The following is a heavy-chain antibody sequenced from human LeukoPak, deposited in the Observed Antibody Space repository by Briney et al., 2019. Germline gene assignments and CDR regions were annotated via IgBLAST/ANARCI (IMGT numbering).Heavy chain of an antibody. CDR1: GYSFTTYW. J-gene: IGHJ4*02. CDR2: IYPGDSDT. V-gene: IGHV5-51*01. CDR3: ARHDHPFRDYYDSSGYYYAAGV. D-gene: IGHD3-22*01. Sequence: GESLKISCKGSGYSFTTYWIGWVREMPGKGLEWMGFIYPGDSDTRYSPSFQGQVTISADKSISTAYLQWSSLKASDTAMYYCARHDHPFRDYYDSSGYYYAAGVWGQGTLVTVSS.